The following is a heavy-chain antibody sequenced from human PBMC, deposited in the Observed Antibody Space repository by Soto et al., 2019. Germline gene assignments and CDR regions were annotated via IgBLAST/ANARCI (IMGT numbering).Heavy chain of an antibody. CDR3: ARDSEWLVLGAENFPH. V-gene: IGHV1-3*01. CDR2: VNPANGHT. J-gene: IGHJ1*01. Sequence: QVPLVQSGAEVKKPGASVRVSCKASGYSVTDYAIHWVRQAPGQTFEWMGWVNPANGHTKYSEKYQGRVTISWDTSATTANMELTSLTSEDTAVYYCARDSEWLVLGAENFPHWGQGTLVTVSS. CDR1: GYSVTDYA. D-gene: IGHD6-19*01.